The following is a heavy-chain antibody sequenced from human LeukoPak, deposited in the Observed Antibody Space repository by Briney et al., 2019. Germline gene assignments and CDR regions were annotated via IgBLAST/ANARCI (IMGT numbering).Heavy chain of an antibody. CDR3: VTNRATSGSFWGVLDY. Sequence: ASVKVSCKVSGYTLTELSMHWVRQAPGKGLEWMGGFDPEDGEATYAQQFQGRVTVTEGTSSDTAYMELSSLRSEDTAVYYCVTNRATSGSFWGVLDYWGQGTLVTVSS. CDR2: FDPEDGEA. CDR1: GYTLTELS. J-gene: IGHJ4*02. V-gene: IGHV1-24*01. D-gene: IGHD1-26*01.